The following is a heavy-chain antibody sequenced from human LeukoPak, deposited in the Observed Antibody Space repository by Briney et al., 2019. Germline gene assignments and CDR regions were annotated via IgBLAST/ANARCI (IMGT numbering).Heavy chain of an antibody. CDR2: INSDGSSI. Sequence: GGSLRLSCAASGFTFSSYWLHWVRQAPGKGLVWVSRINSDGSSITYADSVKGRFTISGDNAKNTLYLQMNSLRVEDTAVYYCAREGRVSGYDFDCWGQGTLVTVSS. J-gene: IGHJ4*02. CDR1: GFTFSSYW. V-gene: IGHV3-74*03. CDR3: AREGRVSGYDFDC. D-gene: IGHD5-12*01.